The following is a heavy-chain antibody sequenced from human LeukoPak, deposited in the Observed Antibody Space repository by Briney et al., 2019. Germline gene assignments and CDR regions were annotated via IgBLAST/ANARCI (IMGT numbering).Heavy chain of an antibody. Sequence: SETLSLTCTVSGGSISSYYWNWIRQPPGKGLEWIGYIYYRVTSDYNPSLKSRVTMSVDMSTRQISLKLSSVTAADTAMYYCARAVGGDGSGSLWGPGTLVTVSS. CDR2: IYYRVTS. D-gene: IGHD3-10*01. J-gene: IGHJ4*02. CDR1: GGSISSYY. V-gene: IGHV4-59*01. CDR3: ARAVGGDGSGSL.